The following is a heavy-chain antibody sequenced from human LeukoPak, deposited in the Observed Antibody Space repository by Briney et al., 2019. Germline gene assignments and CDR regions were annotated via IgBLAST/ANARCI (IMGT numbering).Heavy chain of an antibody. V-gene: IGHV1-69*13. CDR3: ARDDSSGHYTYYFDY. J-gene: IGHJ4*02. D-gene: IGHD3-22*01. CDR2: IIPIFGTA. CDR1: GGTFSSYA. Sequence: SVKVSCKASGGTFSSYAISWVRQAPGQGLEWMGGIIPIFGTANYAQKFQGRVTITADESTSTAYMELSSLRSDDTAVYYCARDDSSGHYTYYFDYWGQGTLVTVSS.